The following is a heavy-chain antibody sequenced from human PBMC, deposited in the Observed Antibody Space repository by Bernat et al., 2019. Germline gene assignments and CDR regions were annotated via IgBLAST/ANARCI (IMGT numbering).Heavy chain of an antibody. D-gene: IGHD2-15*01. J-gene: IGHJ3*01. V-gene: IGHV3-23*01. CDR2: ITTTGGSA. CDR3: AKHRVASRDFDF. CDR1: GFTFSNYA. Sequence: EVQLLESGGDLVQPGGSLRLSCAASGFTFSNYAMTWVRQAPGEGLEWVSTITTTGGSAYYADSVKGRFTISRDNSKSTLYLQMNSLRAEDRAIYYCAKHRVASRDFDFWGQGTMVTVSS.